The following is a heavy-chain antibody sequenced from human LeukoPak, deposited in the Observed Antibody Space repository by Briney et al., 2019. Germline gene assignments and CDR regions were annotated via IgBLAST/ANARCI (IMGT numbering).Heavy chain of an antibody. Sequence: VQPGGSLRLSCAASGFTFNTYAMTWVRQAPGKALEWVSAISASGGSTYYADSVKGRLTISRDNSKNTLYLQMNSLRGEDTAVYYCAKDQSHTGSYCPSDYWGQGALVTVSS. J-gene: IGHJ4*02. V-gene: IGHV3-23*01. CDR2: ISASGGST. CDR3: AKDQSHTGSYCPSDY. CDR1: GFTFNTYA. D-gene: IGHD1-26*01.